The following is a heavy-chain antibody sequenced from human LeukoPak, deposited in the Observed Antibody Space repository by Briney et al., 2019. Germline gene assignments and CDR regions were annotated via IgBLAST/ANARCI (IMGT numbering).Heavy chain of an antibody. V-gene: IGHV3-30*18. CDR1: GLTFSNYA. J-gene: IGHJ4*02. CDR2: ISYNGSNK. CDR3: AKPYNYGVRGVHFDY. D-gene: IGHD4-17*01. Sequence: GGSLRLSCAASGLTFSNYAMTWVRQAPGKGLEWVAIISYNGSNKYYADSVKGRFTISRDNSKNTLYLEMNSLRAEDTAVYYCAKPYNYGVRGVHFDYWGQGTLVTVSS.